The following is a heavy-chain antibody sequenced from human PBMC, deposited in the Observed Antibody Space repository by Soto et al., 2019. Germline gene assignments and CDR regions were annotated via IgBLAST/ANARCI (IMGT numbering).Heavy chain of an antibody. CDR3: ARGYGDYVLDY. V-gene: IGHV4-59*08. Sequence: SETLSLTCTVSGGSISSYFWSWIRQPPGKGLEWIGYIYYSGSTNYNPSLKSRVTISVDTSKNQFSLKLSSVTAADTAVYYCARGYGDYVLDYWGQGTLVTVSS. J-gene: IGHJ4*02. CDR1: GGSISSYF. CDR2: IYYSGST. D-gene: IGHD4-17*01.